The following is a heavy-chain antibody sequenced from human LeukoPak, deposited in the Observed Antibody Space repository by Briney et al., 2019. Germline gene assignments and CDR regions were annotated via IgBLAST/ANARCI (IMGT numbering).Heavy chain of an antibody. D-gene: IGHD6-6*01. CDR3: ARDQQLVYYYYMDV. Sequence: ASVKVSCKASGYTFTSYAMNWVRQAPGQGLEWMGWINTNTGNPTYAQGFTGRFVFSLDTSVSTAYLQISSLKAEDTAVYYCARDQQLVYYYYMDVWGKGTTVTVSS. V-gene: IGHV7-4-1*02. CDR2: INTNTGNP. J-gene: IGHJ6*03. CDR1: GYTFTSYA.